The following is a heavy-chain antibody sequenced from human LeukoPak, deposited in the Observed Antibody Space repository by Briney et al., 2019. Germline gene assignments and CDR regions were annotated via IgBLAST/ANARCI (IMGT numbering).Heavy chain of an antibody. D-gene: IGHD6-13*01. CDR2: ISSSSSCI. Sequence: GGSLRLSCAASGFTFSSYSMNWVRQAPGKGLEWVSSISSSSSCIYYADSVKGRFTISRDNAKNSLYLQMNSLRAEDTAVYYCARDRVAAALIDYWGQGTLVTVSS. V-gene: IGHV3-21*01. J-gene: IGHJ4*02. CDR1: GFTFSSYS. CDR3: ARDRVAAALIDY.